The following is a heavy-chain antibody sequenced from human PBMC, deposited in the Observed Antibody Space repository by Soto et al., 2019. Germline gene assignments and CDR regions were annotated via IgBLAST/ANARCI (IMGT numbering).Heavy chain of an antibody. CDR1: GYTFTTYD. V-gene: IGHV1-8*01. D-gene: IGHD1-20*01. CDR3: ARASMYIWNDH. Sequence: QVQLVQSGAEVKRPGASVKVSCEASGYTFTTYDINWVRQASGQGLEWMGCVNPSSGNTFYAQKFHGRVTMTRDTSISTAYMELSSLKSDDTAIYYCARASMYIWNDHWGQGTLVTVSS. J-gene: IGHJ5*02. CDR2: VNPSSGNT.